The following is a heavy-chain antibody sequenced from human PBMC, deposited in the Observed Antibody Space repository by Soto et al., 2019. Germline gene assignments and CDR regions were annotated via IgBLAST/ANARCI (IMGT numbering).Heavy chain of an antibody. D-gene: IGHD2-2*02. J-gene: IGHJ4*02. CDR3: AKSATVPAAIAY. Sequence: QVQLVQSGAEVKKPGASVKVSCKASGYTFTSYAMHWVRQAPGQRLEWMGWINAGNGNTKYSQKFQGRVTITRDTSASTADMELSSLRSEDTAVYYCAKSATVPAAIAYCGQGTLVTVSS. CDR2: INAGNGNT. V-gene: IGHV1-3*01. CDR1: GYTFTSYA.